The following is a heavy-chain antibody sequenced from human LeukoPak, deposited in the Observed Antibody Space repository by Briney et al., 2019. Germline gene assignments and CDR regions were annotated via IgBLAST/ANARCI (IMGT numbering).Heavy chain of an antibody. CDR3: AKVADTAMVLTGNFHY. Sequence: GGSLGLSCAASGFTFNNYAMDWVRQAPGKGLEWVSAISASGDNKNYADSVRGRFTIFRDNSKNTVYLQMNSLRVDDTAVYYCAKVADTAMVLTGNFHYWGQGTLVTVSS. CDR1: GFTFNNYA. D-gene: IGHD5-18*01. CDR2: ISASGDNK. J-gene: IGHJ4*02. V-gene: IGHV3-23*01.